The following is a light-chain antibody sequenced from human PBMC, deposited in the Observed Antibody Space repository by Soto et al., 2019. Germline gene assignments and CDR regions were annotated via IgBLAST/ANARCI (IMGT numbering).Light chain of an antibody. Sequence: QMTQSPSTLSASVGDRVTITCRASESFNRWLAWFQQKPGKAPNLLIYEASNLEDGVPPRFSGSGSGTEFTLTISSLQPDDFATYYCLQYNSYPRTFGQGTTVEIK. V-gene: IGKV1-5*03. CDR2: EAS. CDR1: ESFNRW. CDR3: LQYNSYPRT. J-gene: IGKJ1*01.